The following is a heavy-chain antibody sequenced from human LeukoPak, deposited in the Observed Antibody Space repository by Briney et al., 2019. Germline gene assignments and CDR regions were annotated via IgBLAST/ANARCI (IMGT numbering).Heavy chain of an antibody. CDR1: GFTLRSDE. J-gene: IGHJ4*02. CDR3: AKEVKSGVVAAGTRDN. V-gene: IGHV3-48*03. CDR2: ISSGGDTI. D-gene: IGHD6-13*01. Sequence: PGGSLRLSCAASGFTLRSDEMNWVRQAPGKGLEWVSHISSGGDTIYYTDSVKGRFTISRDNSKNTVFLQMNSLRAEDTAVYYCAKEVKSGVVAAGTRDNWGQGTLVTVSS.